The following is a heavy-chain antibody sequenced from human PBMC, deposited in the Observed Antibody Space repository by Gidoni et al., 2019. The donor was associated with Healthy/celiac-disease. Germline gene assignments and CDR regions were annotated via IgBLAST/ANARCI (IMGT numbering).Heavy chain of an antibody. J-gene: IGHJ6*02. CDR2: LNHSGVT. Sequence: QAQLQQCGAGLLQPSEPLSLTCAVDGGSLTGDYWSWIRQPPGKGLEWIGELNHSGVTNYNPSLKSRVTISVDTSKNQFSLKLSSVTAADAAVYYCARDGYSGSPPPYYGMDVWGQGTTVTVSS. D-gene: IGHD6-13*01. CDR3: ARDGYSGSPPPYYGMDV. V-gene: IGHV4-34*01. CDR1: GGSLTGDY.